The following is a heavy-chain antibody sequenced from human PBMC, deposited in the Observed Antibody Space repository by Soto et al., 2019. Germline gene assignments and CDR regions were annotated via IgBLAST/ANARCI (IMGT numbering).Heavy chain of an antibody. CDR3: ARVPIAVATENWFDP. J-gene: IGHJ5*02. CDR1: GFTFSSYS. Sequence: EVQLVESGGGSVQPGGSLRLSCAASGFTFSSYSMNWVRQAPGKGLEWVSYISSSSSAIYYADSVKGRFTISRDNAKNSLYLQMNSLRDEDTAVYYCARVPIAVATENWFDPWGQGTLVTVSS. V-gene: IGHV3-48*02. CDR2: ISSSSSAI. D-gene: IGHD6-19*01.